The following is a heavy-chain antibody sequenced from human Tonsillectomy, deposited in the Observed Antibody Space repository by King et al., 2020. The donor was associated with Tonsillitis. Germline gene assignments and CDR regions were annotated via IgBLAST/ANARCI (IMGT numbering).Heavy chain of an antibody. CDR2: INPNTGGT. J-gene: IGHJ3*02. V-gene: IGHV1-2*02. CDR3: AIINPNTVLVPAAKAFHI. Sequence: VQLVESGAEVKKPGASVKVSCKASGYTFTGYYMHWVRQAPGQGLEWMGWINPNTGGTNYAQKFQGRVTMTRDTSISTAYMELSSLRSDDTAVYYCAIINPNTVLVPAAKAFHIWGQGTMVTVSS. CDR1: GYTFTGYY. D-gene: IGHD2-2*01.